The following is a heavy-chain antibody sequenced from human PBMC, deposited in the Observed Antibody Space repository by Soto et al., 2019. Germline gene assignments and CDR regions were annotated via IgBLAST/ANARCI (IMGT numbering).Heavy chain of an antibody. CDR3: ARRVVSIAAAGTWFDP. J-gene: IGHJ5*02. CDR2: IYYSGST. CDR1: GGSISSSSYY. Sequence: PSETLSLTCTVSGGSISSSSYYWGWIRQPPGKGLEWIGSIYYSGSTYYNPSLKSRVTISVDTSKNQFSLKLSSVTAADTAVYYCARRVVSIAAAGTWFDPWGQGTLVTVSS. V-gene: IGHV4-39*01. D-gene: IGHD6-13*01.